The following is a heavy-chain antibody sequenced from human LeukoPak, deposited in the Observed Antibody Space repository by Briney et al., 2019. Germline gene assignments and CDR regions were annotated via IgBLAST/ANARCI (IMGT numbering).Heavy chain of an antibody. CDR1: GGTFSSYT. J-gene: IGHJ4*02. D-gene: IGHD6-13*01. V-gene: IGHV1-69*04. Sequence: SVKVSCKASGGTFSSYTISWVRQAPGQGLEWMGRIIPILGIANYAQKFQGRVTITADKSTSTAYMELSSLRSEDTAVYYCVRDGSSWPFDYWGQGTLVTVSS. CDR2: IIPILGIA. CDR3: VRDGSSWPFDY.